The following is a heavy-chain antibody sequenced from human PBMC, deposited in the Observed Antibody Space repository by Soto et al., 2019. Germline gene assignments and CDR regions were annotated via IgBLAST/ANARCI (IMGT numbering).Heavy chain of an antibody. J-gene: IGHJ4*02. CDR2: IWYDGSNK. D-gene: IGHD3-3*01. CDR3: ARDQYDFWSGYSFDY. V-gene: IGHV3-33*01. Sequence: PGGSLRLSCAASGCTFSSYGVHWVRQAPGKGLEWVAVIWYDGSNKYYADSVKGRFTISRDNSKNTLYLQMNSLRAEDTAVYYCARDQYDFWSGYSFDYWGQGTLVTVSS. CDR1: GCTFSSYG.